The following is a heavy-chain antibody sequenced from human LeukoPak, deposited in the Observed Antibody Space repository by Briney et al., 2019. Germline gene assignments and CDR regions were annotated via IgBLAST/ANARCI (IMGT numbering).Heavy chain of an antibody. Sequence: GGSLRLSCAASGFTFTNAGMTWVRQAAGKGLEWVGGIRRKGGGETTDYAEPVKGRLSMSRDDSEATMYLQTYGLEAEDTAVYYCTTDRGLTMIRGILVDWGQGALVTVSS. J-gene: IGHJ4*02. V-gene: IGHV3-15*01. CDR2: IRRKGGGETT. CDR1: GFTFTNAG. D-gene: IGHD3-10*01. CDR3: TTDRGLTMIRGILVD.